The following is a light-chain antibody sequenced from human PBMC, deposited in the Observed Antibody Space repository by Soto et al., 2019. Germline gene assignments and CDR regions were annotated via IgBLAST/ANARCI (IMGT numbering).Light chain of an antibody. CDR2: AAS. Sequence: DIQLTQSPSFQSASVGDRVTITCRASQGIGSYLVWYQQKPGKAPKLLIYAASTLQSGVPSMFSGSGAGTEFTPTSSSLQPEYVATYYCQQRNSYPLTFGGGTKVEIK. CDR1: QGIGSY. J-gene: IGKJ4*01. V-gene: IGKV1-9*01. CDR3: QQRNSYPLT.